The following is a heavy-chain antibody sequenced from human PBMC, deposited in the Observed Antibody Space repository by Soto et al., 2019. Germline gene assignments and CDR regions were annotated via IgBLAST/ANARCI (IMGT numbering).Heavy chain of an antibody. V-gene: IGHV3-23*01. Sequence: EVQLLESGGDLVQPGGSLRLSCAASGFTFSSSAMSWVRQGPGKGLEWVSAISTSGDNAYYADSVKGRFTIFRDNAKNTLYLQMNSLRGEDTAVYYCAKGSKLVGFDPWGQGTLVTVSS. CDR1: GFTFSSSA. CDR2: ISTSGDNA. J-gene: IGHJ5*02. D-gene: IGHD1-1*01. CDR3: AKGSKLVGFDP.